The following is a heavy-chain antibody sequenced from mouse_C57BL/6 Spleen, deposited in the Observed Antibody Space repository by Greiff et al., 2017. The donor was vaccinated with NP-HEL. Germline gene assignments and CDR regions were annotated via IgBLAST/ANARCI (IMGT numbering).Heavy chain of an antibody. Sequence: QVQLKESGAELVRPGASVTLSCKASGYTFTDYEMHWVKQTPVHGLEWIGAIDPETGGTAYNQKFKGKAILTADKSSSTAYMELRSLTSEDSAVYYCTRSIYGRGCYFDYWGQGTTLTVSS. J-gene: IGHJ2*01. CDR1: GYTFTDYE. V-gene: IGHV1-15*01. CDR3: TRSIYGRGCYFDY. CDR2: IDPETGGT. D-gene: IGHD1-1*01.